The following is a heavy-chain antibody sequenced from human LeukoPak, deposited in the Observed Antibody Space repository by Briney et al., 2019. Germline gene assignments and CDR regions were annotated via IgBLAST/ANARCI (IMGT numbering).Heavy chain of an antibody. CDR2: IYYSGST. Sequence: SETLSLTCTVSGGSLSSYYWSWIRQPPGQGLEWIGYIYYSGSTNYNPSLKSRVTISVDTSKNQFSLKLSSVTAADTAVYYCARDGDGAARPGDWFDPWGQGTLVTVSS. V-gene: IGHV4-59*01. D-gene: IGHD6-6*01. J-gene: IGHJ5*02. CDR1: GGSLSSYY. CDR3: ARDGDGAARPGDWFDP.